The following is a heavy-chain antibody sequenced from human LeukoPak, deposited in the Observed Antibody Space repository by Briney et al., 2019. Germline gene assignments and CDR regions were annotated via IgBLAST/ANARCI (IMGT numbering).Heavy chain of an antibody. CDR2: IFYSGST. CDR3: ASIDQVETTMGGYYSDY. D-gene: IGHD5-18*01. V-gene: IGHV4-59*01. Sequence: SETLSLTCTVSGGSISNFYWSCFRQPPAKGLEWIGSIFYSGSTNYNPAHKSRVTISVATSKNQFSLKLSSVTAADTAVYYCASIDQVETTMGGYYSDYWGQGTLVTVSS. J-gene: IGHJ4*02. CDR1: GGSISNFY.